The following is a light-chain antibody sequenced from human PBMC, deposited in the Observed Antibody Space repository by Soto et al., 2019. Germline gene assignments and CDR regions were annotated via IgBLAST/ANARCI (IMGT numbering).Light chain of an antibody. V-gene: IGKV1-6*01. Sequence: AIHMTQSPSSLSASVVYTVTITFRGVQVIRNDLVWYQQKPGKAPNLLIYAASSLQSGVPSRFRGSGSGTDFTLTISSLQPEDFATYYCLQDYNYPRTFGQGTKVDIK. CDR2: AAS. CDR3: LQDYNYPRT. J-gene: IGKJ1*01. CDR1: QVIRND.